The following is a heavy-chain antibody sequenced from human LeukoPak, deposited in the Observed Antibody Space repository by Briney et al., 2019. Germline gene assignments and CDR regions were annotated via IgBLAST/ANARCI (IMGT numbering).Heavy chain of an antibody. J-gene: IGHJ6*02. CDR3: ASNYCSSTSCYYGMDV. Sequence: SETLSLTCTVPGGSISSYYWSWIRQPPGKGLEWIGYIYYSGSTNYNPSLKSRVTISVDTSKNQFSLKLSSVTAADTAVYYCASNYCSSTSCYYGMDVRGQGTTVTVSS. D-gene: IGHD2-2*01. V-gene: IGHV4-59*01. CDR2: IYYSGST. CDR1: GGSISSYY.